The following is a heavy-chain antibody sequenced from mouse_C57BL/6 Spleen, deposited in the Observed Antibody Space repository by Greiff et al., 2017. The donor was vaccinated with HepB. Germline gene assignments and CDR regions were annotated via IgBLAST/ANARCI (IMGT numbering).Heavy chain of an antibody. J-gene: IGHJ2*01. CDR1: GYTFTSYW. D-gene: IGHD3-2*02. Sequence: QVQLQQSGAELVKPGASVKLSCKASGYTFTSYWMHWVKQRPGQGLEWIGMIHPNSGSTNYNEKFKSKATLTVDKSSSTAYMQLSSLTSEDSAVYNCARRSSGSVIHFDYWGQGTTLTVSS. CDR3: ARRSSGSVIHFDY. V-gene: IGHV1-64*01. CDR2: IHPNSGST.